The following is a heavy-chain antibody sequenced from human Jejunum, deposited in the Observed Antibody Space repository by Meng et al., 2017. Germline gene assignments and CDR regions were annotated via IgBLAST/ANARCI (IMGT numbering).Heavy chain of an antibody. CDR1: GFTFYDYA. CDR2: INWNSDNI. J-gene: IGHJ6*02. Sequence: GGSLRLSCAASGFTFYDYAMHWVRQAPGKGLEWVSGINWNSDNIGYADSVKGRFTISRDNGKNFLYLQMNSLRAEDMALYYCAKGAKPYYYGLDVWVQGTRVTVSS. CDR3: AKGAKPYYYGLDV. V-gene: IGHV3-9*03.